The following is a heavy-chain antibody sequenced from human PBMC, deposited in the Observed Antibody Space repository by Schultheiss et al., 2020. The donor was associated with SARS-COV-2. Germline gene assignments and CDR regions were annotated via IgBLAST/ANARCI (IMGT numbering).Heavy chain of an antibody. CDR1: GGSISRSGYY. Sequence: SETLSLTCTVSGGSISRSGYYWGWIRQSPGKGLEWIGSMFYTDNTYYNPPLKSRVTISADTSKNQFSLKLSSVTAADTAVYYCARDHADSSGYFSDYWGQGTLVTVSS. CDR2: MFYTDNT. CDR3: ARDHADSSGYFSDY. D-gene: IGHD3-22*01. J-gene: IGHJ4*02. V-gene: IGHV4-39*02.